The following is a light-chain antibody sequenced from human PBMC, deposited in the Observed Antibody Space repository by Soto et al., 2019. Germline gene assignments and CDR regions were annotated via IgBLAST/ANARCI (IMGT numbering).Light chain of an antibody. Sequence: QSVLTQPPSASGSPGQSVTISCTGTSSDVGGYNYVSWYQQHPGKAPKVMIYEVSKRPSGVPGRFSGSKSDNTASLTVSGLQAEDEADYYCSSYAGSNTWVFGGGTKVTVL. CDR2: EVS. J-gene: IGLJ3*02. CDR1: SSDVGGYNY. V-gene: IGLV2-8*01. CDR3: SSYAGSNTWV.